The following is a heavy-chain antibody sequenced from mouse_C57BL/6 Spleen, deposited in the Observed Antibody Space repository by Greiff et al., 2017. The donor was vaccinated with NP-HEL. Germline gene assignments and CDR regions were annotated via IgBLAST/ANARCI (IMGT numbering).Heavy chain of an antibody. V-gene: IGHV1-82*01. D-gene: IGHD3-2*02. Sequence: QVQLKESGPELVKPGASVKISCKASGYAFSSSWMNWVKQRPGKGLEWIGRIYPGDGDTNYNGKFKGKATLTADKSSSTAYMQLSSLTSEDSAVYFCARSTQAGFAYWGQGTLVTVSA. CDR1: GYAFSSSW. J-gene: IGHJ3*01. CDR3: ARSTQAGFAY. CDR2: IYPGDGDT.